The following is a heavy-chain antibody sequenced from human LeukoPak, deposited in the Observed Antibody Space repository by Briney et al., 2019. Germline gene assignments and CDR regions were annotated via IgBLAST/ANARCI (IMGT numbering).Heavy chain of an antibody. Sequence: GASLRLSCAASGFTFSSYAMSWVRQAPGKGLEWVSTISVSDDSTYYADSVKDRFTISRDNSKSTLYLQMNSLRAEDTAVYYCAKPRYCSSTSCYWYFDLWGRGTLVTVSS. CDR3: AKPRYCSSTSCYWYFDL. J-gene: IGHJ2*01. CDR1: GFTFSSYA. CDR2: ISVSDDST. V-gene: IGHV3-23*01. D-gene: IGHD2-2*01.